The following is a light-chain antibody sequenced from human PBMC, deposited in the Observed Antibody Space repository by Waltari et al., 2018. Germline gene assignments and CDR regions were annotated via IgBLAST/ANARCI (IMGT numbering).Light chain of an antibody. V-gene: IGKV3-20*01. CDR3: QQYGSSIMYT. CDR2: GSA. Sequence: TKKFLAWYQQKPVQAPRRRIFGSASRASGIPDRFSGSGSGTDFTLTISSLEPEDSAVYYCQQYGSSIMYTFGQGTKLEIK. CDR1: TKKF. J-gene: IGKJ2*01.